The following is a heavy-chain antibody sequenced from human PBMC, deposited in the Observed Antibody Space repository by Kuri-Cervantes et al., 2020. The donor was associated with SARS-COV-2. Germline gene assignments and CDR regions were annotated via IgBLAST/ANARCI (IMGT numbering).Heavy chain of an antibody. Sequence: SVKVSCKASGYTFTSYGISWVRQAPGQGLEWMGGIIPIFGTANYAQKFQGRVTITADKSTSTAYMELSSLRSEDTAVYYCARDFVSVSSSSHYYYGMDVWGQGTTVTVSS. J-gene: IGHJ6*02. CDR1: GYTFTSYG. V-gene: IGHV1-69*06. CDR2: IIPIFGTA. CDR3: ARDFVSVSSSSHYYYGMDV. D-gene: IGHD6-6*01.